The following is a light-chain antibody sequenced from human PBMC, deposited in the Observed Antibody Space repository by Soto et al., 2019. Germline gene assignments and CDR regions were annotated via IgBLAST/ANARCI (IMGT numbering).Light chain of an antibody. CDR3: QQYNTYWT. J-gene: IGKJ1*01. CDR2: AAS. CDR1: QSVASN. Sequence: EMAVTQSPATLSVSPGERATLSCRASQSVASNLAWYQQKPGQTPRLLIYAASTRATGIPARFSGSGSGTDFNLTITGLQPDDFATYYCQQYNTYWTFGQGTKVEI. V-gene: IGKV3-15*01.